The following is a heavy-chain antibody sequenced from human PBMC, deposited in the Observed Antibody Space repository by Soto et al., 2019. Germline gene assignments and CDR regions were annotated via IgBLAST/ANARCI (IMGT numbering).Heavy chain of an antibody. V-gene: IGHV3-23*01. Sequence: EVQLLESGGGLVQPGGSLRLSCAASGFTFSSYAMSWVRQAPGKGLEWVSAISGSGGSTYYADSVKGRFTISRDNSKNTLYLQMNSLRAEDTAVYFCERPKVKYDFWSGMDVWGQGTTVTVSS. J-gene: IGHJ6*02. CDR1: GFTFSSYA. CDR3: ERPKVKYDFWSGMDV. D-gene: IGHD3-3*01. CDR2: ISGSGGST.